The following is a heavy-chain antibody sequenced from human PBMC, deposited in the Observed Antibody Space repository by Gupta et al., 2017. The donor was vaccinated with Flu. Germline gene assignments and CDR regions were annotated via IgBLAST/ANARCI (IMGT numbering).Heavy chain of an antibody. V-gene: IGHV4-34*01. CDR3: ARGRIRRVVTDIRGVSFDI. CDR2: ISHGGNP. D-gene: IGHD3-3*01. Sequence: IRKPPGNVQERIAEISHGGNPTCNPTLESRVTISVDTSKNQFSLNLATVTASNTAVYYCARGRIRRVVTDIRGVSFDIWGPGTVVSVSS. J-gene: IGHJ3*02.